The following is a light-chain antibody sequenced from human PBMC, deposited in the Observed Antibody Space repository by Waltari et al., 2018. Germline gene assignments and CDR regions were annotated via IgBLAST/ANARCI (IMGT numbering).Light chain of an antibody. CDR1: NPNIGTNY. V-gene: IGLV1-47*01. CDR3: AAWDDSLSGSYV. CDR2: RND. J-gene: IGLJ1*01. Sequence: QSVLTQPPSASGTPGQRVTIPCSGSNPNIGTNYVYWYQHVPGTAPKLLIYRNDQRPSGVPDRFFGSKSGTSASLAISGLRSEDEADYYCAAWDDSLSGSYVFGTGTEVTVL.